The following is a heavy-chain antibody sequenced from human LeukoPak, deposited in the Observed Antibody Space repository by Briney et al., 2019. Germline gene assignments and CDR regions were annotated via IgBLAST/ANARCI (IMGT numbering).Heavy chain of an antibody. CDR2: IYSDGSST. Sequence: GGSLRLSCAASGFTFSSYWMHWVRQAPRKGLVWVSRIYSDGSSTNYADSVKGRFTISRDNSKNTLYLQMNSLRAEDTAVYYCARALDGSGSRSFDYWGQGTLVTVSS. CDR3: ARALDGSGSRSFDY. V-gene: IGHV3-74*01. CDR1: GFTFSSYW. J-gene: IGHJ4*02. D-gene: IGHD3-10*01.